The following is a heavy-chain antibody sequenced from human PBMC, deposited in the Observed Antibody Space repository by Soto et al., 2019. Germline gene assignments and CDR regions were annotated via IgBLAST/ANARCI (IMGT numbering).Heavy chain of an antibody. J-gene: IGHJ6*02. CDR3: ARSPPGGYHYYYGMDV. Sequence: PGGSLRLSCAASGLTFSSYSMNWVRQAPGKGLEWVSAIGTAGDTYYPGSVKGRFTISRENAKNSLYLQMNSLRAGDTAVYYCARSPPGGYHYYYGMDVWGQGTTVTV. CDR1: GLTFSSYS. V-gene: IGHV3-13*04. D-gene: IGHD3-22*01. CDR2: IGTAGDT.